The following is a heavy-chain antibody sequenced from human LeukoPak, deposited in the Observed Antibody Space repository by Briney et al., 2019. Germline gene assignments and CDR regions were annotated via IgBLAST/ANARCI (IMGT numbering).Heavy chain of an antibody. CDR1: GFTFSSYS. CDR3: ARDQLYYGSGSYDY. V-gene: IGHV3-48*01. Sequence: GGSLRLSCAASGFTFSSYSMNWVRQAPGKGLEWVSYISSSSSTIYYADSVKGRFTISRDNAKNSLYLQMNSLRAEDTAVYYCARDQLYYGSGSYDYWGQGTLVTVSS. D-gene: IGHD3-10*01. J-gene: IGHJ4*02. CDR2: ISSSSSTI.